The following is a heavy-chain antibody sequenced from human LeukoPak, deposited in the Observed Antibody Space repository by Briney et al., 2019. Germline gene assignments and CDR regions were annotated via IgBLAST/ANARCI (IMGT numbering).Heavy chain of an antibody. J-gene: IGHJ4*02. CDR3: AKGQAVAGFLFIFDY. D-gene: IGHD6-19*01. CDR1: GFTFSSYA. Sequence: PGGSLRLSCAASGFTFSSYAMSWVRRAPGKGLEWVSAISGSGGSTYYADSVKGRFTISRDNSKNTLYLQMNSLRAEDTAVYYCAKGQAVAGFLFIFDYWGQGTLVTVSS. CDR2: ISGSGGST. V-gene: IGHV3-23*01.